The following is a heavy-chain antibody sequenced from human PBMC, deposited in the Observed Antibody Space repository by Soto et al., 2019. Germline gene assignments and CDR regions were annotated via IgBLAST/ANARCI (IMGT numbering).Heavy chain of an antibody. D-gene: IGHD2-21*02. CDR3: ARDRASIVVVTAIGY. CDR2: IWYDGSNK. Sequence: QVQLVESGGGVVQPGRSLRLSCAASEFTFSSYGMHWIRQAPGKGLEWVAVIWYDGSNKYYADSVKGRFTISRDNSKNTLYLQMNSLRAEDTAVYYCARDRASIVVVTAIGYWGQGTLVTVSS. V-gene: IGHV3-33*01. J-gene: IGHJ4*02. CDR1: EFTFSSYG.